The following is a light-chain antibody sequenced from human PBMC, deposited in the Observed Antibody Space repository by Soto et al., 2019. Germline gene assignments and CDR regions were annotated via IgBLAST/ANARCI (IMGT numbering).Light chain of an antibody. V-gene: IGKV1-39*01. CDR1: QSIGRN. J-gene: IGKJ1*01. CDR2: TSS. CDR3: QQSYSTPPT. Sequence: DIQMTQSPSTLSASVGDRVTISCRASQSIGRNLNWYQQKPGKAPTLLIFTSSRLQSGVPSRFSGSGSGTDFIRTISSLQPEDFATYYCQQSYSTPPTFGQGTKGEIK.